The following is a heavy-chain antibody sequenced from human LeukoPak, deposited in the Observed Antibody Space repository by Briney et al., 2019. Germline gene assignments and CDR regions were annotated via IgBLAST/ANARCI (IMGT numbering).Heavy chain of an antibody. CDR3: ATAVATGYYGMDV. CDR1: GHTLTELS. J-gene: IGHJ6*02. D-gene: IGHD5-12*01. CDR2: FDPEDGET. V-gene: IGHV1-24*01. Sequence: ASVKVSCKVSGHTLTELSMHWVRQAPGKGLEWVGGFDPEDGETIYAQKFQGRVTMTEDTSTDTAYMELSSLRSEDTAVYYCATAVATGYYGMDVWGQGTTVTVSS.